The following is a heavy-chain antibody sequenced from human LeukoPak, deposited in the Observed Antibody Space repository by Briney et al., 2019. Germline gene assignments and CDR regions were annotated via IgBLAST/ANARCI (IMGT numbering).Heavy chain of an antibody. J-gene: IGHJ5*02. Sequence: ASVKVSCKASGYTFTSYGISWVRQAPGQGLEWMGWISAYNGNTNYAQKLQGRVTMTTDTSTSTAYMELRSLRSDDTAVYYCARSRITIFGVVTSTENWFDPWGQGTLVTVSS. CDR1: GYTFTSYG. CDR3: ARSRITIFGVVTSTENWFDP. V-gene: IGHV1-18*01. D-gene: IGHD3-3*01. CDR2: ISAYNGNT.